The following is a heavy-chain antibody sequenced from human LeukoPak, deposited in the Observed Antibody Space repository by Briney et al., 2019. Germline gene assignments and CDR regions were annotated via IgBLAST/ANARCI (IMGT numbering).Heavy chain of an antibody. Sequence: AGSLTLSCAASGFTFSSCSMNWVRQPQPKELAGVPYTSSSSSTIYYADSVKGRFTISRDNAKNSLYLQMNSLRAEDTAVYYCARDPCSSTSCYAGWFGPWGQGTLVTVSS. CDR1: GFTFSSCS. CDR2: TSSSSSTI. D-gene: IGHD2-2*01. J-gene: IGHJ5*02. V-gene: IGHV3-48*01. CDR3: ARDPCSSTSCYAGWFGP.